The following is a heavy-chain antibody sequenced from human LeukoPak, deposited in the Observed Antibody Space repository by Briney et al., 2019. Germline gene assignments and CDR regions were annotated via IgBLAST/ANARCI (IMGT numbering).Heavy chain of an antibody. Sequence: ASVTVSFKASGYTFTIYYMHWVRQAPGQGLEWMGLINPSGGSTSYAQKFQGRVTMTRDTSTSTVYMELSSLRSEDTAVYYCARVALIAVADYFDYWGQGTLVTVSS. CDR3: ARVALIAVADYFDY. J-gene: IGHJ4*02. D-gene: IGHD6-19*01. CDR1: GYTFTIYY. CDR2: INPSGGST. V-gene: IGHV1-46*01.